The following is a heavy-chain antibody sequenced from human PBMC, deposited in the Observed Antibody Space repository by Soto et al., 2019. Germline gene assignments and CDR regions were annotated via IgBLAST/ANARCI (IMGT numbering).Heavy chain of an antibody. V-gene: IGHV1-3*01. Sequence: ASVKVSCKASGYTFTSYAMHWVRQAPGQRLEWMGWINAGNGNTKYSQKFQGRVTITRDTSASTAYMELSSLRSEDTAVYYCARDTHVLRYFDWSAPGYWGQGTLVTVSS. CDR3: ARDTHVLRYFDWSAPGY. CDR2: INAGNGNT. J-gene: IGHJ4*02. D-gene: IGHD3-9*01. CDR1: GYTFTSYA.